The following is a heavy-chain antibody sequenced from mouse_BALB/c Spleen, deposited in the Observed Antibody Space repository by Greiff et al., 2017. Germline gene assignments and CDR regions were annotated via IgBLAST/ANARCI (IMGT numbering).Heavy chain of an antibody. CDR2: IRSKSNNYAT. Sequence: EVQLVESGGGLVQPKGSLKLSCAASGFTFNTYAMNWVRQAPGKGLEWVARIRSKSNNYATYYADSVKDRFTISRDDSQSMLYLQMNNLKTEDTAMYYCVRHGGNYGAFDYWGQGTTLTVSS. D-gene: IGHD2-1*01. V-gene: IGHV10-1*02. CDR3: VRHGGNYGAFDY. J-gene: IGHJ2*01. CDR1: GFTFNTYA.